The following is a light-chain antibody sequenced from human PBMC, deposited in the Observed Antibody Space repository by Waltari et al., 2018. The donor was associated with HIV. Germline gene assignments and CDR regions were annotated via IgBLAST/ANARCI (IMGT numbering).Light chain of an antibody. V-gene: IGLV2-14*01. CDR1: SSDVGRYNY. CDR3: SSYTSSRTVV. J-gene: IGLJ2*01. Sequence: QSALTQPASVSGSPGQSITLSCPGASSDVGRYNYVSWYQHHPGKAPKLIIYEVSNRPSGVSNRFSGSKSGTTASLTISGLQAEDEADYYCSSYTSSRTVVFGGGTKLTVL. CDR2: EVS.